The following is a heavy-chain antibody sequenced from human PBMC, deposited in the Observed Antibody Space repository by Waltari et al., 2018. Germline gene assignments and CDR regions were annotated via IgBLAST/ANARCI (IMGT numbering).Heavy chain of an antibody. CDR3: ASGGAAAGIDYYFDY. CDR2: IYYSGST. CDR1: GGSISSYY. V-gene: IGHV4-59*01. J-gene: IGHJ4*02. Sequence: QVQLQESGPGLVKPSETLSLTCTVSGGSISSYYWSWIRPPPGKGLEWIGYIYYSGSTNYNPSLKSRVTISVDTSKNQFSLKLSSVTAADTAVYYCASGGAAAGIDYYFDYWGQGTLVTVSS. D-gene: IGHD6-13*01.